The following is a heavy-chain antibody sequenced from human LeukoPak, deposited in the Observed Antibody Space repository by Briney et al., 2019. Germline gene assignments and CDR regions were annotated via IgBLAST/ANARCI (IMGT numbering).Heavy chain of an antibody. CDR2: MYSSAST. Sequence: LECICGMYSSASTYYNPSLKSRFSMLVDTSKTQFSLKLSSVTAADTAVYYCARDFLDAFDIWGPGTMVTVSS. V-gene: IGHV4-39*07. CDR3: ARDFLDAFDI. D-gene: IGHD2/OR15-2a*01. J-gene: IGHJ3*02.